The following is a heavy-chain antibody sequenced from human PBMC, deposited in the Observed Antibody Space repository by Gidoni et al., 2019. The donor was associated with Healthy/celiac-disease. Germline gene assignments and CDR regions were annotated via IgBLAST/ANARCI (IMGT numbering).Heavy chain of an antibody. Sequence: QVHLQQPGPGLVKPSQTLPLTCTVSGGSIRIGSDYWSWTRQPAGTELEWIGRIYTSGSTNYNPSLKSRVTISVDTSKNQFSLKLSSVTAADTAVYYCARGGSSSWYGMDVWGQGTTVTVSS. CDR2: IYTSGST. D-gene: IGHD6-13*01. J-gene: IGHJ6*02. V-gene: IGHV4-61*02. CDR3: ARGGSSSWYGMDV. CDR1: GGSIRIGSDY.